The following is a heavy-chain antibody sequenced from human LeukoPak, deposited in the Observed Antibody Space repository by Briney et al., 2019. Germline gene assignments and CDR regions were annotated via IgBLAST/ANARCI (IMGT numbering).Heavy chain of an antibody. Sequence: GASVTVSCKASGGTFSSYAFSWVRQAPGQGLEWMGGIIPVFNAANYAQKFQGRVTITADGSTSTAYMELASLRSEDTAVYYCARVVVPNNYCSGGSCSTEFDPWGQGTLVTVSS. CDR1: GGTFSSYA. V-gene: IGHV1-69*01. CDR3: ARVVVPNNYCSGGSCSTEFDP. D-gene: IGHD2-15*01. CDR2: IIPVFNAA. J-gene: IGHJ5*02.